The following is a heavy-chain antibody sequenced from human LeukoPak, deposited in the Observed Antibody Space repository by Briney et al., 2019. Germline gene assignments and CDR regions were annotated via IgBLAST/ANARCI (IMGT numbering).Heavy chain of an antibody. V-gene: IGHV1-46*01. CDR2: INPSSGST. D-gene: IGHD2-2*01. J-gene: IGHJ4*02. Sequence: ASVKVSCKASGYTFTNYYMHWVRQAPGQGLEWMGIINPSSGSTSYAQKFQGRVTMTRDTSTSTVYLELSRLRSEDTAVYYCAREGYCSSTSCHVGFDYWGQGTLVTVSS. CDR3: AREGYCSSTSCHVGFDY. CDR1: GYTFTNYY.